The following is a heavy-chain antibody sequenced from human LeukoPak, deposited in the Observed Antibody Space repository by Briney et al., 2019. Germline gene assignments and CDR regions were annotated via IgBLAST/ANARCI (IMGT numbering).Heavy chain of an antibody. D-gene: IGHD1-26*01. V-gene: IGHV3-48*02. CDR3: ARDTSSGSRPDAFDI. J-gene: IGHJ3*02. Sequence: PGGSLRLSCAASGFTFSSYSMNWVRQAPGKGLEWVSYISSSSSTIYYADSVKGRFTISRDNAKNSLYLQMNRLRDEDTAVYYCARDTSSGSRPDAFDIWGQGTMVTVSS. CDR1: GFTFSSYS. CDR2: ISSSSSTI.